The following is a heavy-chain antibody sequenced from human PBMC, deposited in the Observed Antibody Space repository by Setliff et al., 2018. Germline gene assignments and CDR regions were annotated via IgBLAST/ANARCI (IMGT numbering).Heavy chain of an antibody. V-gene: IGHV3-7*03. CDR1: EFTFSNYW. Sequence: GESLRLSCAASEFTFSNYWMSWVRQAPGKGLEWVANINQDGSEKYYVDSVKGRFTISRDNARNSLYLQMNSLRAEDTAVYYCARVWFGNMDVWGKGTTVTVSS. CDR3: ARVWFGNMDV. D-gene: IGHD3-10*01. CDR2: INQDGSEK. J-gene: IGHJ6*03.